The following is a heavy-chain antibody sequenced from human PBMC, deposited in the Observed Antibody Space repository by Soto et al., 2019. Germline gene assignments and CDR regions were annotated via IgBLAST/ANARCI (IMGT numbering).Heavy chain of an antibody. D-gene: IGHD3-3*01. V-gene: IGHV3-30-3*01. CDR3: ARDQGFWSGYYTAIDY. CDR2: ISYDGSNK. Sequence: GGSLRLSRAASGFTFSSYAMHWVRQAPGKGLEWVAVISYDGSNKYYADSVKGRFTISRDNSKNTLYLQMNSLRAEDTAVYYCARDQGFWSGYYTAIDYWGQGTLVTVSS. J-gene: IGHJ4*02. CDR1: GFTFSSYA.